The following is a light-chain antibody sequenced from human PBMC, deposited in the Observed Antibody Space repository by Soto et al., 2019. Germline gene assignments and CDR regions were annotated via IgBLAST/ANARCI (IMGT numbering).Light chain of an antibody. CDR2: DVS. J-gene: IGLJ1*01. CDR1: SSDVGGYNY. CDR3: SSYTSLSTRV. Sequence: QSALTQPASVSGSPGQSITISCTGTSSDVGGYNYFSWYQQSPGKAPQLMIYDVSNRSSGVSTRFSGSTSGNTASLTISVLQAEEEDDYYCSSYTSLSTRVFGPGTKLTVL. V-gene: IGLV2-14*01.